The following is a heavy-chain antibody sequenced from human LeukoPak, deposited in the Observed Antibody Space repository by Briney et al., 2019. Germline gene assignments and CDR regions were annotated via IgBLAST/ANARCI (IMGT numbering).Heavy chain of an antibody. V-gene: IGHV4-39*01. D-gene: IGHD3-3*01. CDR2: IYSSGSA. CDR1: GGSINSNNYY. CDR3: QPRYLEWLLEY. J-gene: IGHJ4*02. Sequence: SETLSLTCTVSGGSINSNNYYWGWIRQPPGKGLEWIGSIYSSGSAYYNPSLKSRVTISVDTSKNQFSLRLSSVTAADTAVYYCQPRYLEWLLEYWGQGTLVTVSP.